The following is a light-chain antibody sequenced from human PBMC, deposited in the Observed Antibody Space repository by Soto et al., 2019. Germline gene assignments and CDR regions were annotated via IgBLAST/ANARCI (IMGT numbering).Light chain of an antibody. CDR2: EVS. Sequence: QSALTQPASVSGSPGQSITISCTGTSSDVGGYNYVSWYQQHTGKAPKLMIYEVSNRPSWVSNLFSGSKYGNTASLTISWLQSEDESDYSCSSYTSSSTYVIGTGTKLTVL. CDR3: SSYTSSSTYV. CDR1: SSDVGGYNY. J-gene: IGLJ1*01. V-gene: IGLV2-14*01.